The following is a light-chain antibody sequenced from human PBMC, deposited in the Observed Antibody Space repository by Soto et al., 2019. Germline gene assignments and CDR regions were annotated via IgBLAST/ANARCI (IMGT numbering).Light chain of an antibody. CDR2: AAS. V-gene: IGKV1-39*01. J-gene: IGKJ4*01. CDR1: QSISSY. CDR3: QQSYSTPLT. Sequence: DIELTQAPSSLFESVGDRVTITCRASQSISSYLNWYQQKPGKAPKLLIYAASSLQSGVPSRFSGSGSGTDFTLTISSLQPEDFATYYCQQSYSTPLTFGGGTKVDIK.